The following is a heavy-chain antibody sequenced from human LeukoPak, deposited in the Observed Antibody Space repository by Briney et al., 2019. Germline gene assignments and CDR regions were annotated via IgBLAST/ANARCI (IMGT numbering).Heavy chain of an antibody. J-gene: IGHJ4*02. CDR2: INPNSGGT. CDR1: GYTFTDYY. Sequence: ASVKVSCKTSGYTFTDYYLHWVRQAPGQGLEWMGWINPNSGGTSSAQKFQGRVTMTRDTSITTVYMEVSWLTSDDTAIYYCARADRLHGGPYLIGPWGQGTMVTVSS. CDR3: ARADRLHGGPYLIGP. V-gene: IGHV1-2*02. D-gene: IGHD3-16*01.